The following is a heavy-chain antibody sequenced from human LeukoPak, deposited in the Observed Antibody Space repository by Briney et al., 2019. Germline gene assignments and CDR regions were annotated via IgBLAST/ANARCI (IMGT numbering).Heavy chain of an antibody. D-gene: IGHD1-26*01. V-gene: IGHV3-53*01. CDR3: ARCSVSYYHYFDH. J-gene: IGHJ4*02. CDR2: IYSGGST. Sequence: GGSLRLSGAASGFTVSSNYMSWVRQAPGKGLEWVSVIYSGGSTYYADSVKGRFTISRDNSKNTLYLQMNSLRAEDTAVYYCARCSVSYYHYFDHWGQGTLVTVSS. CDR1: GFTVSSNY.